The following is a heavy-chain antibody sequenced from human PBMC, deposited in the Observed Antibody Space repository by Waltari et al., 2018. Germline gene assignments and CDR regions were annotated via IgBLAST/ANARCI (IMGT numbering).Heavy chain of an antibody. Sequence: QVQLVQSGAEVKKPGASVKVSCKASGYPFTGYYMHWVRQAPGQGLEWMGGINPKSCGTKYAQKVQGRVTMTRDTSISTAYMELSRLRSDDTAGYYCARALNLETYYYDSSGLGYWGQGTLVTVSS. CDR2: INPKSCGT. V-gene: IGHV1-2*02. CDR3: ARALNLETYYYDSSGLGY. CDR1: GYPFTGYY. J-gene: IGHJ4*02. D-gene: IGHD3-22*01.